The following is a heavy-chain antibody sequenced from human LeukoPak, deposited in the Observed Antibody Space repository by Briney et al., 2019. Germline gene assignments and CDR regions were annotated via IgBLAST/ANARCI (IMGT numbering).Heavy chain of an antibody. CDR1: GGSFSGYY. CDR3: ARDTDDPSYYYYYMDV. V-gene: IGHV4-59*01. Sequence: SETLSLTCAVYGGSFSGYYWSWIRQPPGKGLEWIGYIYYSGSTNYNPSLKSRVTISVDTSKNQFSLKLSSVTAADTAVYYCARDTDDPSYYYYYMDVWGKGTTVTVSS. J-gene: IGHJ6*03. CDR2: IYYSGST.